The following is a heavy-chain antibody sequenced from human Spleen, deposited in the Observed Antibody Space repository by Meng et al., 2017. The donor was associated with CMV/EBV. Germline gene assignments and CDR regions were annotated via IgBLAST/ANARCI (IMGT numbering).Heavy chain of an antibody. Sequence: QVQRVQAVAGVNKPGASVKVSCRASGYPFTSYGSSWLRQAPRQVLESMGWISVYNGNTNYAQKFQGRVTMTTDTSTSTAYMELRSLRSDDTAVYYCARSNSRPQYNWLNPWGQGTLVTVSS. CDR1: GYPFTSYG. D-gene: IGHD6-13*01. J-gene: IGHJ5*02. CDR3: ARSNSRPQYNWLNP. V-gene: IGHV1-18*01. CDR2: ISVYNGNT.